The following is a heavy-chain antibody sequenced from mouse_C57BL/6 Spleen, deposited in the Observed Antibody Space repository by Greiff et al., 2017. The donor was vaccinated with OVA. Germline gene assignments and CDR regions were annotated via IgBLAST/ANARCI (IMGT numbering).Heavy chain of an antibody. Sequence: EVKLVESGGDLVKPGGSLKLSCAASGFTFSSYGMSWVRQTPDKRLEWVATISSGGSYTYYPDSVKGRFTISRDNAKNTLYLQMSSLKSEDTAMYYCARLSGSSFWYFDVWGTGTTVTVSS. J-gene: IGHJ1*03. V-gene: IGHV5-6*01. CDR1: GFTFSSYG. CDR2: ISSGGSYT. D-gene: IGHD1-1*01. CDR3: ARLSGSSFWYFDV.